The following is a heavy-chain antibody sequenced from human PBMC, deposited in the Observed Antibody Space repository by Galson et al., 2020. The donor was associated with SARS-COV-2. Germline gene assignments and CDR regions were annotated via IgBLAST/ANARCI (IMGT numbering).Heavy chain of an antibody. CDR1: GYTLTELS. J-gene: IGHJ5*02. CDR3: ATPPPYYDILTGYYNWFDP. Sequence: ASVKVSCKVSGYTLTELSMHWVRQAPGKGLEWMGGFDPEDGETIYAQKFQGRVTMTEDTSTDTAYMELSSLRSEDTAVYYCATPPPYYDILTGYYNWFDPWGQGTLVTVSS. V-gene: IGHV1-24*01. D-gene: IGHD3-9*01. CDR2: FDPEDGET.